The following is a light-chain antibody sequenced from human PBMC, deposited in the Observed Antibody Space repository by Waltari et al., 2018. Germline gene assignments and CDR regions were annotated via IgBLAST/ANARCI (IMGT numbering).Light chain of an antibody. CDR2: GAS. CDR1: QSVSRT. V-gene: IGKV3-20*01. CDR3: QHYVRLPAT. J-gene: IGKJ1*01. Sequence: EIVLTQSPGTLSLSPGERATLGGRASQSVSRTLAWYQQKTGQAPRLLIYGASTRATGIPERFSGGGSGTDFSLTISRLEPEDFAVYYCQHYVRLPATFGQGTKVEIK.